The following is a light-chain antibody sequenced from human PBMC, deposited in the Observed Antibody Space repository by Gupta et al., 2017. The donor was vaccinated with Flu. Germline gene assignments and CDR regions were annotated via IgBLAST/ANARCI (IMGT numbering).Light chain of an antibody. CDR1: SSDLKDYNS. V-gene: IGLV2-14*01. Sequence: QSALTQPASVSGSPGQSITTPCTGTSSDLKDYNSVSWYQRHPGKAPKLIIFEVYNRSSGVSNRFSGSKSGNTASLTISGLQAEDEATYYCISYTSRTSFVFGTGTEVSVL. J-gene: IGLJ1*01. CDR2: EVY. CDR3: ISYTSRTSFV.